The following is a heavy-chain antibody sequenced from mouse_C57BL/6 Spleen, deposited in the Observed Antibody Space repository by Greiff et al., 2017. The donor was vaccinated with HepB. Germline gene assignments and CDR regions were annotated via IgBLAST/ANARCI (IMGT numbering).Heavy chain of an antibody. J-gene: IGHJ4*01. CDR1: GFTFSSYA. V-gene: IGHV5-4*01. Sequence: VQRVESGGGLVKPGGSLKLSCSASGFTFSSYAMSWVRQTPEKRLEWVATISDGGSYTYYPDNVKGRFTISRDNAKNNLYLQMSHLKSEDTAMYYCARANPRAMDYWGQGTSVTVSS. D-gene: IGHD2-10*02. CDR2: ISDGGSYT. CDR3: ARANPRAMDY.